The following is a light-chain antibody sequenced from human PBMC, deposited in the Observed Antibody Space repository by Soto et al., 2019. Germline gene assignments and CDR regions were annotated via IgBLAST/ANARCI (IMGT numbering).Light chain of an antibody. Sequence: QSALTQPASVSGSPGQSITISCTGTSSDVGGYNYVSWFQHHPGKAPKLIIYEVSYRPSGVSARFSGSKSGDTASLTIPGLQAEDEADYYCSSFTNTITRYAFGTGTNLTVL. CDR1: SSDVGGYNY. CDR3: SSFTNTITRYA. J-gene: IGLJ1*01. V-gene: IGLV2-14*01. CDR2: EVS.